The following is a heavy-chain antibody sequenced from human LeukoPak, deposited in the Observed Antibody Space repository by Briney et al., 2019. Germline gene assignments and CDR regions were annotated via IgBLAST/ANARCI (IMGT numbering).Heavy chain of an antibody. Sequence: GGSLRLSCAASGFTFSSYSMNWVRQAPGKGLEWVSYIISSSSTIYYADSVKGRFTISRDNAKNSLYLQMNSLRAEDTAVYYCARGRKPDGKIDYWGQGTLVTVSS. D-gene: IGHD1-14*01. V-gene: IGHV3-48*04. CDR3: ARGRKPDGKIDY. J-gene: IGHJ4*02. CDR1: GFTFSSYS. CDR2: IISSSSTI.